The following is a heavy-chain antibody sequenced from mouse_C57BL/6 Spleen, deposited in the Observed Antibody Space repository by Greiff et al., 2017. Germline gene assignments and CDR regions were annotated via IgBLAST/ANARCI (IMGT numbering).Heavy chain of an antibody. J-gene: IGHJ4*01. CDR1: GYTFTSSW. V-gene: IGHV1-69*01. D-gene: IGHD4-1*01. CDR3: ARSGNWAFYAMDY. Sequence: QVQLQQPGAELVMPGASVKLSCKASGYTFTSSWMHWVKQRPGQGLEWIGEIDPSDSYTNYNQKFKGKSTLTVDKSSSTAYMQLSSLTSEDSAVYYCARSGNWAFYAMDYWGQGTSVTVSS. CDR2: IDPSDSYT.